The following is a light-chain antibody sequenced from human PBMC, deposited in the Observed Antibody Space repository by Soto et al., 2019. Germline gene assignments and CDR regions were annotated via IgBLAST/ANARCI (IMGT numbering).Light chain of an antibody. V-gene: IGKV1-9*01. CDR1: QGISSY. CDR2: AAS. J-gene: IGKJ4*01. Sequence: DIQLTQSPSFLSASVGDRVTITCRASQGISSYLAWYQQKPGKAPKLLIYAASTLQSGVPSRFSGSGSGTEFTLTISSLQPEDFATDYCQQLNSYPLTFGGGTKVELK. CDR3: QQLNSYPLT.